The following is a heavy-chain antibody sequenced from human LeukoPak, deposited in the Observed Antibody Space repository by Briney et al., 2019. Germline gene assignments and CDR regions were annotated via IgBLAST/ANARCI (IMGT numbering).Heavy chain of an antibody. CDR1: GGSISSSNW. CDR3: ARWGYYYDGSGLDY. J-gene: IGHJ4*02. Sequence: SETLSLTCAVSGGSISSSNWWSWVRQPPGKGLEWIGEIYHIGSTNYNPSLKSRVTISVDKSKNQFSLKLSSVTAADTAVYYCARWGYYYDGSGLDYWGQGTLVTVSS. V-gene: IGHV4-4*02. D-gene: IGHD3-22*01. CDR2: IYHIGST.